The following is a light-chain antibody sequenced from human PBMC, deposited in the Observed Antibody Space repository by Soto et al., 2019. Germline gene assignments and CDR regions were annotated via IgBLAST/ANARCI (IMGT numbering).Light chain of an antibody. J-gene: IGKJ1*01. CDR2: LGS. Sequence: DIVMTQSPLSLPVTPGEPASISCRSSQSLLHSNGYNYLAWYLQKPGQSPQLQIYLGSNRASGVPASFSGSGAGTDFTLKISRVEAEGVGVYYFMQPRQTPWTFGQGTKVEIK. CDR1: QSLLHSNGYNY. CDR3: MQPRQTPWT. V-gene: IGKV2-28*01.